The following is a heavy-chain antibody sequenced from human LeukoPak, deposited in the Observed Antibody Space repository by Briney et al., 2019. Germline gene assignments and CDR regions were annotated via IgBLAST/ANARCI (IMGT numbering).Heavy chain of an antibody. CDR1: GGSISSYY. CDR2: IYTSGST. D-gene: IGHD3-22*01. Sequence: SETLSLTCTVSGGSISSYYWSWIRQPAGKGLEWIGRIYTSGSTNYNPSLKSRVTMSVDTSKNQFSLKLSSVTAADTAVYYCARTIPRYYYDSGGYNYNWFDPWGQGTLVTVSS. J-gene: IGHJ5*02. V-gene: IGHV4-4*07. CDR3: ARTIPRYYYDSGGYNYNWFDP.